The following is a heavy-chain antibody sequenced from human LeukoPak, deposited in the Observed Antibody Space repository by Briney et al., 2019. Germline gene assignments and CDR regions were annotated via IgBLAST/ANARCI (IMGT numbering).Heavy chain of an antibody. CDR3: ARDSSGWYFFDY. CDR1: GFTFSSYS. Sequence: GGSLRLSCAASGFTFSSYSMNWVRQAPGKGLEWVSSISSSSSYIYYADSVKSRFTISRDNAKNSLYLQMNSLRAEDTAVYYCARDSSGWYFFDYWGQGTLVTVSS. V-gene: IGHV3-21*01. D-gene: IGHD6-19*01. J-gene: IGHJ4*02. CDR2: ISSSSSYI.